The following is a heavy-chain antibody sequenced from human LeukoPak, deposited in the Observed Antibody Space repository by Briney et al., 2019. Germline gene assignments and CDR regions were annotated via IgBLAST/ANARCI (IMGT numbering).Heavy chain of an antibody. CDR3: AKSPTVDAAFDI. J-gene: IGHJ3*02. CDR2: IGYTGDST. V-gene: IGHV3-23*01. D-gene: IGHD4-23*01. Sequence: GGSLRLSCAASGFTFSSYAMTWVRQAPGKGLEWVSGIGYTGDSTFYADSVKGRFTVSRDSSKNTLFLHMNSLRAEDTALYYCAKSPTVDAAFDIWGQGTMVTVSS. CDR1: GFTFSSYA.